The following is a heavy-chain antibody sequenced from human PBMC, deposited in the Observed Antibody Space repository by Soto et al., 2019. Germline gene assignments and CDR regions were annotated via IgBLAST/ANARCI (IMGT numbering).Heavy chain of an antibody. J-gene: IGHJ4*02. CDR1: GYTFSNYG. CDR2: ISAHNGNT. Sequence: QVKLVQSGAEVKKPGASVKVSCKASGYTFSNYGISWVRQAPGQGLEWMGWISAHNGNTKYAQKLQGRVTMTTDTSTSTAYMELRSIRSDDTAVYYCARESPPVDYWGQGTLVPVSS. CDR3: ARESPPVDY. V-gene: IGHV1-18*01.